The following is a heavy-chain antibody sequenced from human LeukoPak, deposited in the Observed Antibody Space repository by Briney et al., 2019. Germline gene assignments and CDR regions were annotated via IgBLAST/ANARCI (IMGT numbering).Heavy chain of an antibody. D-gene: IGHD4-17*01. CDR2: ISAYNGNT. J-gene: IGHJ4*02. CDR1: GYTFTSYV. Sequence: ASVKVSCKASGYTFTSYVISWVRQAPGQGLEWMGWISAYNGNTNYAQKLQGRVTMTTDTSTSTAYMELRSLRSDDTAVYYCASLLDYGEPFDYWGQGTLVTVSS. CDR3: ASLLDYGEPFDY. V-gene: IGHV1-18*01.